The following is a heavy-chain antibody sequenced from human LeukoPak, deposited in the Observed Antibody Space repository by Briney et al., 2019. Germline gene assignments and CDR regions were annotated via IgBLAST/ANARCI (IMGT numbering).Heavy chain of an antibody. V-gene: IGHV3-30*02. CDR1: GFTFSSYS. Sequence: GGSLRLSCAASGFTFSSYSMNWVRQAPGKGLEWVAVIWYDGSNKYFADSVKGRFTISRDNSKNTLYLQMHSLRAEDTAVYYCAKDNVAAAGRYFDYWGQGTLVTVSS. CDR3: AKDNVAAAGRYFDY. D-gene: IGHD6-13*01. J-gene: IGHJ4*02. CDR2: IWYDGSNK.